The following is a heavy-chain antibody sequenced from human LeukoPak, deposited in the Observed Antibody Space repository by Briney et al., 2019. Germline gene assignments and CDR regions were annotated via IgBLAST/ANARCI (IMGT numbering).Heavy chain of an antibody. CDR3: ATSSYDTSGSLEFDC. D-gene: IGHD3-22*01. CDR2: IKSEGDGGTA. V-gene: IGHV3-15*01. Sequence: PGGSLRLSCAASGFTFNDAWLSWVRQAPGKGLEWLGRIKSEGDGGTADYAAPVKGRFNISRDDSKNTLYLQMNNLKTEDTAVYYCATSSYDTSGSLEFDCWGQGTLVTVSS. CDR1: GFTFNDAW. J-gene: IGHJ4*02.